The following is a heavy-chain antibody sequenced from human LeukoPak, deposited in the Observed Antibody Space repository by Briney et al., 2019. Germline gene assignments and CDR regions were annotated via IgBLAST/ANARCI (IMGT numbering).Heavy chain of an antibody. CDR1: GFTFSSYG. J-gene: IGHJ4*02. CDR3: AKDQPEPIVVVVAATGLLDY. Sequence: GGSLRLSCAASGFTFSSYGMHWVRQAPGKGLEWVAVISYDGSNKYYADSVKGRFTISRDNSKNTLYLQMNSLRAEDTAVYYCAKDQPEPIVVVVAATGLLDYWGQGTLVTVSS. V-gene: IGHV3-30*18. D-gene: IGHD2-15*01. CDR2: ISYDGSNK.